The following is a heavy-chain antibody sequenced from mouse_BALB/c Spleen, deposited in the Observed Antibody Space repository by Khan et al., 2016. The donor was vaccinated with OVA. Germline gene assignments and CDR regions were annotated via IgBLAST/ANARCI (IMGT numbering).Heavy chain of an antibody. CDR3: ARVGYNGTMDC. CDR2: INTYTGEQ. J-gene: IGHJ4*01. D-gene: IGHD2-14*01. V-gene: IGHV9-3-1*01. Sequence: QVQLQQSGPELKKPGETVQISCKASGFTFTNYGMNWVKQAPGKGLKWMGWINTYTGEQTFADDFKGRFAFSLETSASTAYLQINSLKNEDTATYFCARVGYNGTMDCWGQGTSVTVSS. CDR1: GFTFTNYG.